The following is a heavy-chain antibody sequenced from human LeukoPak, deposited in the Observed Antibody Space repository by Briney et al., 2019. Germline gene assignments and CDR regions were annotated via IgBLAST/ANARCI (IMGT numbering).Heavy chain of an antibody. V-gene: IGHV3-48*04. Sequence: PGGSLRLSCAASGFTFSRHSMNWVRQAPGKGLEWVSYISSSDNTIYYAVSVKGRFTISRDNAKNSLYLQMNSLRAEDTAVYYCASNPQLLGDYAILGAFDIWGQGTMVTVSS. CDR2: ISSSDNTI. D-gene: IGHD1-26*01. J-gene: IGHJ3*02. CDR3: ASNPQLLGDYAILGAFDI. CDR1: GFTFSRHS.